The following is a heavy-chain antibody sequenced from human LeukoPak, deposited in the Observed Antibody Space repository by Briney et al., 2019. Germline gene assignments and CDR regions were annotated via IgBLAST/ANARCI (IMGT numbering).Heavy chain of an antibody. CDR2: ISSSGSTI. CDR3: ARVGAGVFATH. Sequence: GGSLRLSCAASGFTFSSYEMNWVRQAPGKGLEWVSYISSSGSTIYYADSVKGRFTISRDNAKNSLYLQMNSLRAEDTAVYYCARVGAGVFATHWGQGTLVTVSS. V-gene: IGHV3-48*03. CDR1: GFTFSSYE. J-gene: IGHJ4*02. D-gene: IGHD3-10*01.